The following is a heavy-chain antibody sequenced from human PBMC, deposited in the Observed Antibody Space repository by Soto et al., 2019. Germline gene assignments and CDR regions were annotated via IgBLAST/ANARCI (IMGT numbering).Heavy chain of an antibody. Sequence: PWETLSLTCTVSGGSISSYYWSWIRQPPGKGLEWIGYIYYSGSTNYNPSLKSRVTISVDTSKNQFSLKLSSVTAADTAVYYCARDVSGDYWFDPWGQGTLVTVSS. CDR1: GGSISSYY. V-gene: IGHV4-59*01. CDR3: ARDVSGDYWFDP. J-gene: IGHJ5*02. D-gene: IGHD4-17*01. CDR2: IYYSGST.